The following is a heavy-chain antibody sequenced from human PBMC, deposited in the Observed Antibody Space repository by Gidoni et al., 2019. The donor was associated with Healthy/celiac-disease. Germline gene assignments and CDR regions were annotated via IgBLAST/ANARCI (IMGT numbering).Heavy chain of an antibody. CDR3: AKGHRNDYGDSLVSGMDV. D-gene: IGHD4-17*01. Sequence: EVQLVESGGGLVQPGRSLRLSCAASGFTFDDYAMHWVRQAPGKGLEWVSGISWNSGSIGYADSVKGRFTISRDNAKNSLYLQMNSLRAEDTALYYCAKGHRNDYGDSLVSGMDVWGKGTTVTVSS. J-gene: IGHJ6*03. CDR2: ISWNSGSI. V-gene: IGHV3-9*01. CDR1: GFTFDDYA.